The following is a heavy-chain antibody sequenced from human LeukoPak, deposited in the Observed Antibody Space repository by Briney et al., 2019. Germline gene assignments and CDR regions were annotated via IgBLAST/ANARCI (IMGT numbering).Heavy chain of an antibody. CDR2: YNGGNDGT. CDR3: AKANGITGTTYWYFDL. J-gene: IGHJ2*01. D-gene: IGHD1-7*01. Sequence: GGSLRLSCAASGFTFSSFTMSWVRQAPEKGLEWLSVYNGGNDGTHYADSVKGRFTISRDNSKNTLYLQLNSLRTEDTAVYYCAKANGITGTTYWYFDLWGRGTLVTVSS. V-gene: IGHV3-23*01. CDR1: GFTFSSFT.